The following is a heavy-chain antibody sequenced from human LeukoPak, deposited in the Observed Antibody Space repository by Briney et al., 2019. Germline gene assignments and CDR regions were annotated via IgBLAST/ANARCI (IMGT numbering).Heavy chain of an antibody. CDR2: IYTSGSI. V-gene: IGHV4-61*02. D-gene: IGHD3-3*01. CDR1: GGSISSSSYY. Sequence: MTSETLSLTCTVSGGSISSSSYYWSWIRQPAGKGLEWIGRIYTSGSINYNPSLKSRVTISVDTSKNQFSLKLSSVTAADTAVYYCARSRTYYDFWSGNAFDYWGQGTLVTVSS. CDR3: ARSRTYYDFWSGNAFDY. J-gene: IGHJ4*02.